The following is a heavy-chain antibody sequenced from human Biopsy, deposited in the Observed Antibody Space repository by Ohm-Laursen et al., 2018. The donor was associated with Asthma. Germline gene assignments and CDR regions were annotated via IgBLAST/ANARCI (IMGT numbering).Heavy chain of an antibody. D-gene: IGHD2-2*01. V-gene: IGHV1-69*13. J-gene: IGHJ4*02. CDR3: ARKAGSCISRTCYSLDF. CDR2: INSVFGTT. CDR1: GGTFNTYV. Sequence: SVKVSCKTLGGTFNTYVIGWVRQAPGQGLEWMGGINSVFGTTTYPQKFQDRVTITADDSTSTVYMELSSLRSEDTAEYYCARKAGSCISRTCYSLDFWGQGTLVTVSS.